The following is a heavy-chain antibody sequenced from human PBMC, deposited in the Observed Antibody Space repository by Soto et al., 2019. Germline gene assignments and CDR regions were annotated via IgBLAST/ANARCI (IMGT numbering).Heavy chain of an antibody. D-gene: IGHD2-21*01. V-gene: IGHV5-51*01. J-gene: IGHJ5*02. CDR2: IYPGDSDT. CDR3: ARCPKTADSNWFDP. Sequence: GESLKTSCNGPGYSFTSYWIGWVRQMTGKGLEWMGIIYPGDSDTRYSPSFQGQVTISADKSISTAYLQWSSLKASDTAMYYCARCPKTADSNWFDPWGQGTLVNVSS. CDR1: GYSFTSYW.